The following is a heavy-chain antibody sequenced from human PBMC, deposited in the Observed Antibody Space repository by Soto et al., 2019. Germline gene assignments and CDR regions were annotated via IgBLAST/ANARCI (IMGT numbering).Heavy chain of an antibody. J-gene: IGHJ6*02. CDR1: GFTFSSYS. Sequence: GGSLRLSCAASGFTFSSYSMNWVRQAPGKGLEWVSYISSSSSTIYYADSVKGRFTISRDNSKNTLYLQMNSLRAEDTAVYYCAKEGLLWSLGVWGQGTTVTVSS. CDR3: AKEGLLWSLGV. CDR2: ISSSSSTI. V-gene: IGHV3-48*01. D-gene: IGHD3-10*01.